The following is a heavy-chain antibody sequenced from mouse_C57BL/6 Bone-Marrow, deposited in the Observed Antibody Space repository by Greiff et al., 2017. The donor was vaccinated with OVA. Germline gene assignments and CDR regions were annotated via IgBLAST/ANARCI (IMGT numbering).Heavy chain of an antibody. CDR3: ASGGLAY. CDR1: GFNINDYY. CDR2: IDPEDGET. J-gene: IGHJ3*01. V-gene: IGHV14-2*01. Sequence: VQLQQSGAELVKPGASVKLSCTASGFNINDYYMHWVKQRPEQGLEWIGRIDPEDGETKYAPNFQGKATITADTSSNTADLQLSSMTAEDTAVYYCASGGLAYWGQGTLVTVSA.